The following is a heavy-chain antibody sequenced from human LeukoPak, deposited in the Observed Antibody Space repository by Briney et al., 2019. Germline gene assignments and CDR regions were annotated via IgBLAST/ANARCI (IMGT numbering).Heavy chain of an antibody. D-gene: IGHD2-21*02. CDR1: GFTFSSYA. CDR2: ISGSGGST. Sequence: GRSLRLSCAASGFTFSSYAMSWVRQAPGKGLEGVSAISGSGGSTYYADSVKGRFTISRDNSKNTLYLQMNSLRAEDTAVYYCAKDQRVTATLENWGQGTLVTVSS. J-gene: IGHJ4*02. CDR3: AKDQRVTATLEN. V-gene: IGHV3-23*01.